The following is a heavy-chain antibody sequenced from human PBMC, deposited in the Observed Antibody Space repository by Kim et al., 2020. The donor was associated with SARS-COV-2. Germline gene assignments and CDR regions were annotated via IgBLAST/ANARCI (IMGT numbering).Heavy chain of an antibody. Sequence: GGSLRLSCAASGFTFSSYEMNWVRQAPGKGLEWVSYISSSGSTIYYADSVKGRFTISRDNAKNSLYLQMNSLRAEDTAVYYCAREFSTPTYYYDSSGYYDDWSQGTLVTVSS. J-gene: IGHJ4*02. D-gene: IGHD3-22*01. CDR1: GFTFSSYE. CDR3: AREFSTPTYYYDSSGYYDD. V-gene: IGHV3-48*03. CDR2: ISSSGSTI.